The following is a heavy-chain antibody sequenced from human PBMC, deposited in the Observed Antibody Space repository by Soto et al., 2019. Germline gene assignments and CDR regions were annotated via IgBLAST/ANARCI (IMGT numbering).Heavy chain of an antibody. CDR2: ISSSGGHT. CDR1: GFIFSDYS. D-gene: IGHD3-10*01. V-gene: IGHV3-21*06. J-gene: IGHJ4*02. CDR3: ASLVGRSNFDS. Sequence: EVSLVESGGGLVKPGGSLRLSCVASGFIFSDYSMNWVRQAPGKGLERVAAISSSGGHTFYADSVKGRFTISRDNPKSSVFLQMSSLGGEDTAVYWCASLVGRSNFDSWGQGTLVTVSS.